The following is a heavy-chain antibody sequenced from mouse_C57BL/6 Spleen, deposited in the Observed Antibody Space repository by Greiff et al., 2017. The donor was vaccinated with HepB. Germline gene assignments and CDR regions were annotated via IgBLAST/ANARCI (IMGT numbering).Heavy chain of an antibody. V-gene: IGHV1-61*01. CDR1: GYTFTSYW. CDR3: AREGYGAMDY. CDR2: IYPSDSET. J-gene: IGHJ4*01. D-gene: IGHD2-10*02. Sequence: QVQLQQPGAELVRPGSSVKLSCKASGYTFTSYWMDWVKQRPGQGLEWIGNIYPSDSETHYNQKFKDKATLTVDKSSSTAYMQLSSLTSEDSAVYDCAREGYGAMDYWGQGTSVTVSS.